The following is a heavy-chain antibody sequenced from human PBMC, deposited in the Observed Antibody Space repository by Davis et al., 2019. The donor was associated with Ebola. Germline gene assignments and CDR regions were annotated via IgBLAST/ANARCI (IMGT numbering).Heavy chain of an antibody. J-gene: IGHJ4*02. CDR1: GFTFSSYA. CDR3: ANKGNSNFDYYFDY. D-gene: IGHD4-11*01. Sequence: GGSLRLSCAASGFTFSSYAMSWVRQAPGKGLEWVSAISGSGGSTYYADSVKGRFTISRDNSKNTLYLQMNSLRAEDTAVYYCANKGNSNFDYYFDYWGQGTLVTVSS. CDR2: ISGSGGST. V-gene: IGHV3-23*01.